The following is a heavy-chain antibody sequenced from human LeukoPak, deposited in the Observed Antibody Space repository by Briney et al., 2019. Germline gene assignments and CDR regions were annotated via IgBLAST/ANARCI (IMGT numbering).Heavy chain of an antibody. CDR3: ARASNYGSGLYYFDY. CDR2: IKQDGSEK. CDR1: GFTFSSYW. D-gene: IGHD3-10*01. J-gene: IGHJ4*02. V-gene: IGHV3-7*01. Sequence: GGSLRLSCAASGFTFSSYWMSWVRQAPGKGLEWVANIKQDGSEKYYVDSVKGRFTISRDNAKNSLYLQMNSLRAEDTAVYYCARASNYGSGLYYFDYWGQGTLVTVSS.